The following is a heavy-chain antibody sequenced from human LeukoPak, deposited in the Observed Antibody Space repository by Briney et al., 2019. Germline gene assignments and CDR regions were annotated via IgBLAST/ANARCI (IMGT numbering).Heavy chain of an antibody. V-gene: IGHV3-30*02. D-gene: IGHD4-17*01. CDR3: AKAGYGDYSIDY. J-gene: IGHJ4*02. CDR1: GFTFSSYG. CDR2: RRYDGSNK. Sequence: PGGSLRLSCAASGFTFSSYGMHWVRQAPGKGLEWVAFRRYDGSNKYYADSVKGRFTNSRDNSKNTLYLQMNSLRAEDTAVYYCAKAGYGDYSIDYWGQGTLVTVSS.